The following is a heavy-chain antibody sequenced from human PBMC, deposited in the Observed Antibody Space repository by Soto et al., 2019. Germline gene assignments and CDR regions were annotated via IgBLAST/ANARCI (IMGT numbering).Heavy chain of an antibody. Sequence: VQLVESGGGVVQPGRSLRLSCAASGFTFSSYGMSWVRQAPGKGLEWVSSISASGGTTYYADSMKGRFTISRDNSENTLYLQLDSLRADDTAVFYCVKDKYDSGSSMGNWFDPWGQGTLVTVSS. CDR1: GFTFSSYG. D-gene: IGHD3-10*01. CDR3: VKDKYDSGSSMGNWFDP. CDR2: ISASGGTT. J-gene: IGHJ5*02. V-gene: IGHV3-23*04.